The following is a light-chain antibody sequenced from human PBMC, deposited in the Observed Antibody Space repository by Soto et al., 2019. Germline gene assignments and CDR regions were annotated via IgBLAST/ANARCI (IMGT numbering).Light chain of an antibody. CDR2: DTS. V-gene: IGKV1-17*03. CDR3: LQHNNYPYT. Sequence: DVQMTQSPSAMSASVGDRVTITCRASQDISRFVAWFQQKPGKAPERLIYDTSNLQPGVPSRFSGSGSGTEFTLAISCLQPEDFATYYCLQHNNYPYTFGQGTKLEIK. J-gene: IGKJ2*01. CDR1: QDISRF.